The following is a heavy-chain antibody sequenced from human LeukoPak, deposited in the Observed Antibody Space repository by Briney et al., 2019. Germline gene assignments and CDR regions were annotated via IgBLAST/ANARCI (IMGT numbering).Heavy chain of an antibody. V-gene: IGHV4-30-2*01. CDR3: ARDTGYSSGALSP. J-gene: IGHJ5*02. Sequence: SETLPLTCTVSGGSVSSGGYYWSWIRQPPGKGLEWIGYIYHSESTYYNPSLKSRVTISVDRSKNQFSLKLSSVTAADTAVYYCARDTGYSSGALSPWGQGTLVTVSS. CDR1: GGSVSSGGYY. D-gene: IGHD6-19*01. CDR2: IYHSEST.